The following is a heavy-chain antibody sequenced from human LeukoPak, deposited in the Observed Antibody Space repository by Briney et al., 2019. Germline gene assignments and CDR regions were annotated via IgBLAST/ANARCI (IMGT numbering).Heavy chain of an antibody. D-gene: IGHD3-22*01. Sequence: HGESLKISCKGSGYSFTSYWIGWVRQMPGKGLEWMGIIYPGDSDTRYSPSFQGQVTISADKSISTAYLQWSSLKASDTGMYYCARHEYYYDSNGYYLSYYFDYWGQGTLVTVSS. CDR3: ARHEYYYDSNGYYLSYYFDY. CDR2: IYPGDSDT. CDR1: GYSFTSYW. J-gene: IGHJ4*02. V-gene: IGHV5-51*01.